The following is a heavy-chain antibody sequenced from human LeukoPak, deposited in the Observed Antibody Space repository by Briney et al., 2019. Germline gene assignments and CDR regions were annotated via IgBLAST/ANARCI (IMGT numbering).Heavy chain of an antibody. D-gene: IGHD4-11*01. CDR3: ARRVRSADYRLDY. J-gene: IGHJ4*02. CDR1: GGSFTIYS. Sequence: SETLSLTCAVYGGSFTIYSWTWIRQPPGKRLEWVGEISPSGNTQYNPSLKSRVTISLDASKSQFYLKLNSVTAADTAVYYCARRVRSADYRLDYWGQGTLVTVSS. CDR2: ISPSGNT. V-gene: IGHV4-34*01.